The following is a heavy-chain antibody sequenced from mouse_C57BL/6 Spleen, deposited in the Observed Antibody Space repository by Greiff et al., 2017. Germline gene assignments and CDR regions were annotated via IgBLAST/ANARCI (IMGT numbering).Heavy chain of an antibody. CDR3: ARSTYSNSYFYV. V-gene: IGHV1-59*01. J-gene: IGHJ1*03. Sequence: QVQLQQPGAELVRPGTSVKLSCKASGYTFTSYWMHWVKQRPGQGLEWIGVIDPSDSYTNYNQQFQGKATLTVDTSSSTAYMQLSSLTSEDSAVYYCARSTYSNSYFYVWGTETTVTVSS. CDR1: GYTFTSYW. D-gene: IGHD2-5*01. CDR2: IDPSDSYT.